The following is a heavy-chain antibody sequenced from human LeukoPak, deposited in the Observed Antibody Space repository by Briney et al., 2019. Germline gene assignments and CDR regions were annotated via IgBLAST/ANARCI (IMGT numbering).Heavy chain of an antibody. Sequence: GASVKVSCKASGGTFTSYAISWVRQAPGQGLEWMGGIIPIFGTANYAQKFQGRVTITADESTSTAYMELSSLRSEDTAVYYCASSHEADTAMVNYWGQGTLVTVSS. CDR3: ASSHEADTAMVNY. V-gene: IGHV1-69*13. J-gene: IGHJ4*02. D-gene: IGHD5-18*01. CDR2: IIPIFGTA. CDR1: GGTFTSYA.